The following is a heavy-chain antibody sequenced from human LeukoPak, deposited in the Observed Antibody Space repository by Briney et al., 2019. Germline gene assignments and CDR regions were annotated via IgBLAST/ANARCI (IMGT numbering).Heavy chain of an antibody. CDR1: GYTFTSYG. Sequence: ASVKVSCKASGYTFTSYGISWVRQAPGQGLEWMGWISAYNGNTNYAQKLQGRVTMTTDTSTSTAYMELRSLRSDDTAVYYCAREYSGYDFAFFDYWSQGTLVTVSS. CDR2: ISAYNGNT. D-gene: IGHD5-12*01. CDR3: AREYSGYDFAFFDY. V-gene: IGHV1-18*01. J-gene: IGHJ4*02.